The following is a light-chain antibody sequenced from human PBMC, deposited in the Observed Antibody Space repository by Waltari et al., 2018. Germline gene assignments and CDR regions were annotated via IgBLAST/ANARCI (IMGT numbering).Light chain of an antibody. CDR1: QSLLYSSNHKNY. CDR3: QQYVDTLGEPT. V-gene: IGKV4-1*01. Sequence: DIVMTQSPDSLAVSLGERATINCKSSQSLLYSSNHKNYLAWYQQKPGQSPKLLISWASTRQSGVPDRFRGSGSGTDFTLTISSLQAADVAVYYCQQYVDTLGEPTFGQGTKLEIK. J-gene: IGKJ2*01. CDR2: WAS.